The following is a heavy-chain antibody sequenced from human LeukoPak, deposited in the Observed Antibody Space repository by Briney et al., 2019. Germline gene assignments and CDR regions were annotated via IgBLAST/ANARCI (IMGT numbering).Heavy chain of an antibody. CDR1: GGSISSSSYY. Sequence: SETLSLTCTVSGGSISSSSYYWGWIRQPSGKGLEWIGSIYYSGSTYYNPSLKSRATISVDTSKNQFSLKLNSVTAADTAVYYCAKRGSNTWSDFDYWGQGTLVTVSS. J-gene: IGHJ4*02. V-gene: IGHV4-39*07. D-gene: IGHD6-13*01. CDR3: AKRGSNTWSDFDY. CDR2: IYYSGST.